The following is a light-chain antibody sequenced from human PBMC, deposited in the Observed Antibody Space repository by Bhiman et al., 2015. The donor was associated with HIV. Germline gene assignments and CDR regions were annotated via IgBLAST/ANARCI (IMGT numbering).Light chain of an antibody. V-gene: IGLV2-14*03. J-gene: IGLJ1*01. Sequence: QSALTQPASVSGSPGQSITISCTGISSAVGGYKYVSWYQQHPGKAPKLMIYDVNTRPSGVSDRFSGSKSAYTASLTISGLQAEDEADYYCCSFTTSNTFVFGTGTEVTVL. CDR3: CSFTTSNTFV. CDR1: SSAVGGYKY. CDR2: DVN.